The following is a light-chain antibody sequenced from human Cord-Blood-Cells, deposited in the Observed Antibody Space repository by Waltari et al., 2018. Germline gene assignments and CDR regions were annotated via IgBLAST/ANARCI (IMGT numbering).Light chain of an antibody. Sequence: DIQMTQSPSSLSASVGARVTITCQASQDISNYLNWYQQKPGKAPKLLLYDASNLETGVPSRFSGSGSGTDFTFTISSLQPEDIATYYCQQYDNLLTFGQGTRLEIK. CDR3: QQYDNLLT. V-gene: IGKV1-33*01. J-gene: IGKJ5*01. CDR1: QDISNY. CDR2: DAS.